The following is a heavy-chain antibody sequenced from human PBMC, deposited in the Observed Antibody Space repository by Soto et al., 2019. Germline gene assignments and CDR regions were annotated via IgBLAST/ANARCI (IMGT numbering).Heavy chain of an antibody. CDR2: ISSSGSTI. CDR3: ARPDVNDYGDSDHYFDY. J-gene: IGHJ4*02. D-gene: IGHD4-17*01. V-gene: IGHV3-48*03. Sequence: GGSMRLSCVYSGLSIGSYEMSNFEINWIRQAPGKGLEWVSYISSSGSTIYYADSVKGRFTISRDNAKNSPYLQMNSLRAEDTAVYYCARPDVNDYGDSDHYFDYWGQGTLVTVSS. CDR1: GLSIGSYE.